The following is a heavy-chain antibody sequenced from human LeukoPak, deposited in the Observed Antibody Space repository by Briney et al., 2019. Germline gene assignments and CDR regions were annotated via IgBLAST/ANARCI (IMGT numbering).Heavy chain of an antibody. D-gene: IGHD3-3*01. V-gene: IGHV3-23*01. Sequence: GGSLRLSCAASGFTFSSYSMNWGRQAPGKRLERVSAISGSGGSTYYADSVKGRFTISRDNSKNTSHLQMNSLRAEDSAVYYCAKGRILEWLLPDFYYWGQGTLVTVSS. CDR1: GFTFSSYS. J-gene: IGHJ4*02. CDR3: AKGRILEWLLPDFYY. CDR2: ISGSGGST.